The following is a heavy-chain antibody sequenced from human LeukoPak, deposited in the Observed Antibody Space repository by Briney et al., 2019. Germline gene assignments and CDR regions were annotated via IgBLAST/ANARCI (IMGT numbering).Heavy chain of an antibody. D-gene: IGHD1-26*01. Sequence: GGSLRLSCAASGFTFSSYWMSWVRQAPGKGLEWVANIKQDGSEKCYVDSVKGRFTISRDNAKNSLYLQMNSLRAEDTAVYYCARDQRLVGATYDYWGQGTLVTVSS. CDR1: GFTFSSYW. J-gene: IGHJ4*02. CDR2: IKQDGSEK. V-gene: IGHV3-7*01. CDR3: ARDQRLVGATYDY.